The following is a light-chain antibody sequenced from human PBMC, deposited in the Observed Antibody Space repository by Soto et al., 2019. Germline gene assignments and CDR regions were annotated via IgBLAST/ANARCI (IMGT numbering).Light chain of an antibody. Sequence: QSVLTQPASVSGSPGQSITISCTGSSSDVGGYDYVCWYQQYPGKAPKLIIYAVTDRPSGVSNRFSGSKSGNTASLIISGLQAEVEADYYCSSYTTSSTVVFGGGTKLTVL. V-gene: IGLV2-14*03. CDR3: SSYTTSSTVV. J-gene: IGLJ2*01. CDR2: AVT. CDR1: SSDVGGYDY.